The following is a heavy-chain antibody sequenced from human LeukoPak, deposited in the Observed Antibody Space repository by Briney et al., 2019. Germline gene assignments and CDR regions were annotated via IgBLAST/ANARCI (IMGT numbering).Heavy chain of an antibody. D-gene: IGHD6-19*01. V-gene: IGHV3-23*01. CDR3: AKEGGLWLVHPYFDS. Sequence: SGGSLRLSCAASGFTFSSYAMSWVRQAPGKGLEWVSSISGSGGSTHYTDSVKGRFTISRDTSKNTLSLRMNSLRAEDTAIYYCAKEGGLWLVHPYFDSWGQGTLVTVSS. CDR2: ISGSGGST. CDR1: GFTFSSYA. J-gene: IGHJ4*02.